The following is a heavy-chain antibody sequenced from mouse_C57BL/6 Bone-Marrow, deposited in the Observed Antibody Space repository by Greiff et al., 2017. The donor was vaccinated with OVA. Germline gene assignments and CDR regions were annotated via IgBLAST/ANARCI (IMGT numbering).Heavy chain of an antibody. D-gene: IGHD1-1*01. CDR3: ARKDYYGNYYAMDY. J-gene: IGHJ4*01. Sequence: QVQLQQSGAELARPGASVKLSCKASGYTFTSYGISWVKQRPGQGLEWIGEIYPRSGITYYNEKFKGKATLTADKSSSTAYMELRSLTSEDSEVYFCARKDYYGNYYAMDYWGQGTSVTVAS. CDR2: IYPRSGIT. V-gene: IGHV1-81*01. CDR1: GYTFTSYG.